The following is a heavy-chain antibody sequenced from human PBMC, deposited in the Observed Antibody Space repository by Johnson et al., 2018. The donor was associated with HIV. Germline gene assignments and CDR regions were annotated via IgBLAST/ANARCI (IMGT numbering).Heavy chain of an antibody. D-gene: IGHD3-16*02. CDR2: ISGSGGST. CDR3: ARGPIADDAFDI. CDR1: GFTFSSYA. V-gene: IGHV3-23*04. Sequence: VQLVESGGGVVQPGGSLRLSCAASGFTFSSYAMSWVRQAPGKGLEWVSGISGSGGSTNYADSVKGRFTISRDNSKNTLYLQMNSLRAEDTAVYFCARGPIADDAFDIWGQGTMVTVSS. J-gene: IGHJ3*02.